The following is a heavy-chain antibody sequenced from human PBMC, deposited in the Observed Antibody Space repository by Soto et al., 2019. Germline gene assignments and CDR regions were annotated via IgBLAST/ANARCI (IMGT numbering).Heavy chain of an antibody. CDR2: ISDSGST. J-gene: IGHJ5*02. V-gene: IGHV4-61*01. D-gene: IGHD2-2*01. CDR1: GGSVSSASFY. Sequence: QVQLQESGPGLVKPSETLSLTCIVSGGSVSSASFYWNWIRQPPGKGLEWIGYISDSGSTNYTPSLKSRVTISVDMAKNQFSLKLSSVTAADTAVYYCARGDAINWFDPWGQGTLVTVSS. CDR3: ARGDAINWFDP.